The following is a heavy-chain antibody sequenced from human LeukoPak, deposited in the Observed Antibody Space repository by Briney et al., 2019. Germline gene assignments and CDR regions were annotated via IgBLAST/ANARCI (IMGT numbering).Heavy chain of an antibody. CDR1: GYTFTGYY. Sequence: ASVKVSCKASGYTFTGYYIHWVRQAPGQGLEWMGWINPNSGGTNYAQKFQGRVTMTRDTSISTAYMDLSSLRSDDTAVYYCAKAARALAAAHFDPWGQGTLVTVSS. CDR2: INPNSGGT. V-gene: IGHV1-2*02. D-gene: IGHD6-13*01. CDR3: AKAARALAAAHFDP. J-gene: IGHJ5*02.